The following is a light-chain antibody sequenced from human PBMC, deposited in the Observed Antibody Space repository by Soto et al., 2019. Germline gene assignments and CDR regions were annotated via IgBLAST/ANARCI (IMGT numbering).Light chain of an antibody. V-gene: IGKV3-15*01. CDR1: QSVGIN. CDR3: QQYNDWPLA. J-gene: IGKJ4*01. Sequence: EILMTQSPATLSVSPGERDTLSCRASQSVGINLAWYQQKPGQAPRLLMYGASIRATGIPARFSGSGSGTAFTLTIISLQSEDSAVYYCQQYNDWPLAFGGGTKVEIK. CDR2: GAS.